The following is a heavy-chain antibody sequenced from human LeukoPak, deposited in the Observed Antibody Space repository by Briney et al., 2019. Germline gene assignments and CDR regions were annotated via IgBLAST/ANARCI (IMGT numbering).Heavy chain of an antibody. CDR3: ARGRYHHRSGLYYNVGFDS. CDR2: MNPNSGNT. CDR1: GYTFTNSD. V-gene: IGHV1-8*01. Sequence: ASVKVSCKTSGYTFTNSDINWVRQASGQGLEWMAWMNPNSGNTGDAEAFEGRITMTRNTSINTAYLELHGLRSEDTAVYFCARGRYHHRSGLYYNVGFDSWGQGTLVTVSS. D-gene: IGHD3-22*01. J-gene: IGHJ4*02.